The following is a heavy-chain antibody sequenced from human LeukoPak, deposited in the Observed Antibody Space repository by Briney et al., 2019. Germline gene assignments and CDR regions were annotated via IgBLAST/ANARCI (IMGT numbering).Heavy chain of an antibody. CDR3: AKGQGSYYGYYFDY. J-gene: IGHJ4*02. Sequence: GGSLRLSCAASGFTFGSYAMSWVRQAPGKGLEWVLVISGSGGSTYYADSVKGRFTISRDNSKNTLYLQMNSLRAEDTAVYYCAKGQGSYYGYYFDYWGQGTLVTVSS. D-gene: IGHD1-26*01. CDR2: ISGSGGST. CDR1: GFTFGSYA. V-gene: IGHV3-23*01.